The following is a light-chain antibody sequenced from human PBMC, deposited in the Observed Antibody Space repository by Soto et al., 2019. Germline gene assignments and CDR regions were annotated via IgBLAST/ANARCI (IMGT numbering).Light chain of an antibody. Sequence: DIQMTQSPSSVSASVGDRVTITCRASQGISSWLAWYQQKPGKAPKLLIYAASSLQSGVPSRFSGSGSGTEFNLTINSLQPEDFGVYYCQQAHNLPVTFGGGTKVEIK. J-gene: IGKJ4*01. CDR1: QGISSW. CDR3: QQAHNLPVT. CDR2: AAS. V-gene: IGKV1-12*01.